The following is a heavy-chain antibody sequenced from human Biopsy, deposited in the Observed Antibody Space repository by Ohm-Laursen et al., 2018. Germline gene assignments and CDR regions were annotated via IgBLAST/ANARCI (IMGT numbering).Heavy chain of an antibody. D-gene: IGHD1-26*01. CDR3: ARGPHSGSHSCFDY. CDR1: GFSFTGYY. V-gene: IGHV1-69*13. Sequence: ASVKVSCKASGFSFTGYYIHWVRQAPGQGLEWMGGIIPMFGTANYAQMFQSRVTISADESTSTSYMELSSLTTEDTAIYYCARGPHSGSHSCFDYWGRGTLVTVSS. J-gene: IGHJ4*02. CDR2: IIPMFGTA.